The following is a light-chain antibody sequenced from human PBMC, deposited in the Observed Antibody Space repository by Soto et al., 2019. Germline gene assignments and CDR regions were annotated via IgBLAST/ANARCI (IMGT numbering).Light chain of an antibody. CDR2: GAS. V-gene: IGKV3-20*01. Sequence: ETVMTQSPGTLSLSPGERATLSCRASQSVSRSFLAWYQQKPGQAPRLLNYGASSRATGIPDRFSGSGSGTDFTLTISRLEPEDFAVYYCQQYGSSPWTFGQGTKVDIK. J-gene: IGKJ1*01. CDR1: QSVSRSF. CDR3: QQYGSSPWT.